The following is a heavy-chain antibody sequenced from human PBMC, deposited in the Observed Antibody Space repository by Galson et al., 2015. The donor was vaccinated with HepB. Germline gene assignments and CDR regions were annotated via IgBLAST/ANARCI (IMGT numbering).Heavy chain of an antibody. CDR2: IWYDGSNK. CDR1: GFTFRTYG. CDR3: ARGHDYGGNSCLDF. J-gene: IGHJ4*02. V-gene: IGHV3-33*01. Sequence: SLRLSCAASGFTFRTYGMHWVRQAPGKGLEWVAVIWYDGSNKYYADSVKGRFTISRDNSKNTVRLQMSSLRAEDTAEYYCARGHDYGGNSCLDFWGQGTLVTVSS. D-gene: IGHD4-23*01.